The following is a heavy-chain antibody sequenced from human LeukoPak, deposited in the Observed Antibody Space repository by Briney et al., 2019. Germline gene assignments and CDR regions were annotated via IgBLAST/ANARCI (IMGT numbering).Heavy chain of an antibody. V-gene: IGHV3-23*01. CDR2: IGGGPDNT. CDR1: GFTFNSYA. CDR3: AKDPQHYDSGSHSDY. Sequence: QPGGSLRLSCAASGFTFNSYAMSWVRQAPGKGPEWVSTIGGGPDNTHYADSVKGRFTISRDNSKNTLYLQMNSLRAEDTALYYCAKDPQHYDSGSHSDYWGQGTRVTVSS. J-gene: IGHJ4*02. D-gene: IGHD3-10*01.